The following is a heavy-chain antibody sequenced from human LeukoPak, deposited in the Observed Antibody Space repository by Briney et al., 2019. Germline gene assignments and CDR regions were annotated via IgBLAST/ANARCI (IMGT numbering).Heavy chain of an antibody. Sequence: SETLSLTCTVSGGSINSYYWNWMRQPPGKGLEWIGYIYYSGGTNYNASLQSRVTISVDTPKNQFSLNLASVTAADTAVYYCARRAAAVGTYYMDVWGKGTTVTVSS. CDR2: IYYSGGT. D-gene: IGHD6-13*01. J-gene: IGHJ6*03. CDR1: GGSINSYY. V-gene: IGHV4-59*01. CDR3: ARRAAAVGTYYMDV.